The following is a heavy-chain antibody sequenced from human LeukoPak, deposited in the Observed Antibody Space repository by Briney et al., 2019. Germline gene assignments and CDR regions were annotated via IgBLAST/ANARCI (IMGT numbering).Heavy chain of an antibody. V-gene: IGHV3-30*04. Sequence: GGSLRLSCAASGFTFSSYAMNWVGQAPGKGGEGGAVISYDGSNKYYADSVKGRFTISRDNSKNTLYLQMNSLRAEDTAVYYCAKDQRSSFSFDYWGQGTLVTVSS. D-gene: IGHD6-6*01. CDR1: GFTFSSYA. CDR3: AKDQRSSFSFDY. J-gene: IGHJ4*02. CDR2: ISYDGSNK.